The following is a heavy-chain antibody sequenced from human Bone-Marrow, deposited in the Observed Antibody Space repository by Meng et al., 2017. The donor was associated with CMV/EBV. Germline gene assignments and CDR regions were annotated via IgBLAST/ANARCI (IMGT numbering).Heavy chain of an antibody. CDR1: GGTFSSYT. CDR3: ARDGNPRYYDILTGYYGPQTE. J-gene: IGHJ4*02. CDR2: IIPILGIA. Sequence: SVKVFCKASGGTFSSYTNSWVRQAPGQGLEWMGRIIPILGIANYAQKFQGRVTITADKSTSTAYMELSSLRSEDTAVYYCARDGNPRYYDILTGYYGPQTEWGQGTLVTVSS. V-gene: IGHV1-69*04. D-gene: IGHD3-9*01.